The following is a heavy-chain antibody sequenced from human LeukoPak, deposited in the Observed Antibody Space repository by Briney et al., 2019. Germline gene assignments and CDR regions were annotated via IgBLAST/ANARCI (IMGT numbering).Heavy chain of an antibody. V-gene: IGHV4-4*07. CDR2: IYTRGST. J-gene: IGHJ3*02. CDR1: GGSIRSYY. CDR3: ARDLLGGYDSSGYPI. D-gene: IGHD3-22*01. Sequence: SETLSLTCTVSGGSIRSYYWSWIRQPPRKGLEWIGRIYTRGSTNYNPSLKSRVTMSVDTSKNQFSLKLSSVTAADTAVYYCARDLLGGYDSSGYPIWGQGTMVTVSS.